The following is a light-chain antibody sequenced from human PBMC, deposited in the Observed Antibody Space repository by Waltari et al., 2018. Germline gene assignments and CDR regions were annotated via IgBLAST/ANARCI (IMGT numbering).Light chain of an antibody. Sequence: DIQMTQSPSSLSASVGDRVTITCRARQGISNYLAWYQQKPGQVPKLLIYEADILQAGVPSRFSGSGSETDFTLTISRLQPEDAAIYYCQKYNSAPRTFGQGTKVEIK. CDR1: QGISNY. CDR3: QKYNSAPRT. CDR2: EAD. V-gene: IGKV1-27*01. J-gene: IGKJ1*01.